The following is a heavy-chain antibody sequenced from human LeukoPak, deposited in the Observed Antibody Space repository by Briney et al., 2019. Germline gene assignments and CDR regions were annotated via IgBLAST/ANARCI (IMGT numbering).Heavy chain of an antibody. D-gene: IGHD2-15*01. Sequence: GASVKVSCKASGYTFTSYDINWVRQATGQGLEWMGWMNPNSGNTGYAQKFQGRVTMTRNTSIRTAYMELSSLRSEGTAVYDCARGIKRGWTSDYWGQGTLVTVSS. CDR3: ARGIKRGWTSDY. V-gene: IGHV1-8*01. J-gene: IGHJ4*02. CDR1: GYTFTSYD. CDR2: MNPNSGNT.